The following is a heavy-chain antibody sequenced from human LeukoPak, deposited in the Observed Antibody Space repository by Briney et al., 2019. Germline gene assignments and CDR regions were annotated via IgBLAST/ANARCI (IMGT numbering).Heavy chain of an antibody. CDR1: GFTFTNYA. Sequence: GGSLRLSCAASGFTFTNYAMNWVRQAPGKGLEWVSGISGSGGSIYYADSVKGRFTISRDNSKNTLYLQMNSLRAEDTAVYYCAKDEGGDYYGSGSYYALAPWGQGTLVTVSS. J-gene: IGHJ5*02. D-gene: IGHD3-10*01. CDR3: AKDEGGDYYGSGSYYALAP. V-gene: IGHV3-23*01. CDR2: ISGSGGSI.